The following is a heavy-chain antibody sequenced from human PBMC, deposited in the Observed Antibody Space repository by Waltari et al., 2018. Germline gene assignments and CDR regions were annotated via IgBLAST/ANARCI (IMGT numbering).Heavy chain of an antibody. Sequence: QVQLQESGPGLVKPSQTLSLTCTVSGGSVSSGSYYWSWIRQPAGKGLEWIGRIYTSGSTNYNPSLKSRVTISVDTSKNQFSLKLSSVTAADTAVYYCASSSIAARRGGFDYWGQGTLVTVSS. V-gene: IGHV4-61*02. CDR1: GGSVSSGSYY. CDR2: IYTSGST. CDR3: ASSSIAARRGGFDY. D-gene: IGHD6-6*01. J-gene: IGHJ4*02.